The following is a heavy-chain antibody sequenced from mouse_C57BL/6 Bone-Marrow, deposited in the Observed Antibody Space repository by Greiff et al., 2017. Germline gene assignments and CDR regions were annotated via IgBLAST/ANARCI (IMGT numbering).Heavy chain of an antibody. CDR2: INPYNGGT. V-gene: IGHV1-19*01. J-gene: IGHJ2*01. CDR3: ARSRLRLFDY. Sequence: VHVKQSGPVLVKPGASVKMSCKASGYTFTDYYMNWVKQSHGKSLEWIGVINPYNGGTSYNQKFKGKATLTVDKSSSTAYMELNSLTSEVSAVYYCARSRLRLFDYWGQGTTLTVSS. CDR1: GYTFTDYY.